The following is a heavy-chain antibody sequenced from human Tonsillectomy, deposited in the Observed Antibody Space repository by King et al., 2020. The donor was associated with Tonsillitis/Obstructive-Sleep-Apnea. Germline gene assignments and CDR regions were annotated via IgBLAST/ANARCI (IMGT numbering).Heavy chain of an antibody. J-gene: IGHJ4*02. CDR1: GGSISSSSYY. V-gene: IGHV4-39*01. CDR3: ARPPGDDFWSGYPDY. CDR2: IYYSGST. Sequence: QLQESGPGLVKPSETLSLTCTVSGGSISSSSYYWGWIRQPPGKGLEWIGSIYYSGSTYYNPSLKSRVTISVDTSKNQFSLKLSSVTAADTAVYYCARPPGDDFWSGYPDYWGQGTLVTVSS. D-gene: IGHD3-3*01.